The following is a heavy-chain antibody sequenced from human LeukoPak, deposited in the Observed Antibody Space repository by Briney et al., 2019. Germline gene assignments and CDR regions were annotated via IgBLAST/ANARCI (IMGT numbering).Heavy chain of an antibody. J-gene: IGHJ3*02. V-gene: IGHV1-24*01. CDR3: ASPGKNCGGDCVDAFDI. CDR1: GYTLTELS. Sequence: ASVKVSCKVSGYTLTELSMHWVRQAPGEGLEWMGGFDPEDGETIYAQKFQGRVTMTEDTSTDTASMELSSLRSEDTAVYYCASPGKNCGGDCVDAFDIWGQGTMVTVSS. D-gene: IGHD2-21*01. CDR2: FDPEDGET.